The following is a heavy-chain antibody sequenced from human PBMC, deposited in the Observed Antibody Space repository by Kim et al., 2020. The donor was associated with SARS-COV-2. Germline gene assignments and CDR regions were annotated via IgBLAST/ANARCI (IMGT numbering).Heavy chain of an antibody. CDR3: ARDIHYYASGSYLGY. D-gene: IGHD3-10*01. V-gene: IGHV3-11*04. J-gene: IGHJ4*02. Sequence: DSVKGRCTISRDNAKNSLYLQMNSLRAEDTAVYYCARDIHYYASGSYLGYWGQGTLVTVSS.